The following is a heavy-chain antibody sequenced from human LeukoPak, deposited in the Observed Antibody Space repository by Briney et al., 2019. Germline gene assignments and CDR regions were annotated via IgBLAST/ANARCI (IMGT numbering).Heavy chain of an antibody. CDR2: IYYSGST. Sequence: SETLSLTCTVSGGSISSGAYYWSWIRQHPGKGLEWIGYIYYSGSTYYHPSLKSRVTISVDTSKNQFSLRLSSVTAADTAVYYCVSGNGYDFRYFDYWGQGTLVTVSS. CDR3: VSGNGYDFRYFDY. J-gene: IGHJ4*02. D-gene: IGHD5-12*01. V-gene: IGHV4-31*03. CDR1: GGSISSGAYY.